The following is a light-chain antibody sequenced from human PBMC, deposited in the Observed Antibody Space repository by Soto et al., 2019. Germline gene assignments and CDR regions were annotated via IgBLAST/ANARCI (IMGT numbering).Light chain of an antibody. CDR3: QSYDSSLSGSLV. V-gene: IGLV1-40*01. Sequence: QSVLTQPPSVSGAPGQRVTISCTGSSSNIGAGYDVHWYQQLPGTAPKLFIYANANRPSGVPGRFSASKSGTSASLVITGLQAEDEAEYYCQSYDSSLSGSLVFGGGTKVTVL. CDR1: SSNIGAGYD. J-gene: IGLJ2*01. CDR2: ANA.